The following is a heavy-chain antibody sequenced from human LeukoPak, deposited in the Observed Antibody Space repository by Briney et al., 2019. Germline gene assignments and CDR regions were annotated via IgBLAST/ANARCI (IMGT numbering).Heavy chain of an antibody. Sequence: ASVKVSCKASGYTFTSYAISWVRQAPGQGLEWMGWISAYNGNTNYAQKLQGRVTMTTDTSTSTAYMELRSLRSDDTAVYYSASWVMSRYLDWLPTDYSGQGTLVTVSS. CDR2: ISAYNGNT. CDR1: GYTFTSYA. D-gene: IGHD3-9*01. J-gene: IGHJ4*02. V-gene: IGHV1-18*01. CDR3: ASWVMSRYLDWLPTDY.